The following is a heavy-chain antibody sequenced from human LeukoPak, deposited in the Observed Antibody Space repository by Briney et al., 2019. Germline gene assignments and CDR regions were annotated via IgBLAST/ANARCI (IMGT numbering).Heavy chain of an antibody. CDR3: AGVRADREGYFDY. J-gene: IGHJ4*02. CDR2: ISGSGSTI. D-gene: IGHD6-19*01. CDR1: GFTFSDYY. Sequence: PGGSLRLSCAASGFTFSDYYMSWIRRAPGKGLEWVSYISGSGSTIYYADSVKGRFTISRDNAKNSLYLQMNSLRAEDTAVYYCAGVRADREGYFDYWGQGTLVTVSS. V-gene: IGHV3-11*01.